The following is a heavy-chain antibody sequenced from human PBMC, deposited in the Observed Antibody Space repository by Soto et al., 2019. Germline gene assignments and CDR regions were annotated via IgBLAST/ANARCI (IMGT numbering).Heavy chain of an antibody. V-gene: IGHV3-23*01. CDR2: ISGSGGST. D-gene: IGHD3-10*01. J-gene: IGHJ3*02. Sequence: EVQLLESGGGLVQPGGSLRLSCAASGFTFSSYAMSWVRQAPGKGLEWVSAISGSGGSTYYADSVKGRFTISRDNSKNTLYLQMNSLRAEDTAVYYCFVWYYYGSGSYYRDAFDIWGQGTMVTVSS. CDR1: GFTFSSYA. CDR3: FVWYYYGSGSYYRDAFDI.